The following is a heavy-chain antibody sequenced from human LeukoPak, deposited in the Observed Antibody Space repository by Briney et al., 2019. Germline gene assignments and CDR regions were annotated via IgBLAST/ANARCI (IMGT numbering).Heavy chain of an antibody. D-gene: IGHD3-9*01. CDR1: GFTFSSYS. CDR2: ISSSSSYI. Sequence: PGGSLRLSCAASGFTFSSYSMNWARQAPGKGLEWVSSISSSSSYIYYADSVKGRFTISRDNSKNTLYLQMNSLRAEDTAVYYCAKDAGYTAYDYWGQGTLVTVSS. V-gene: IGHV3-21*04. CDR3: AKDAGYTAYDY. J-gene: IGHJ4*02.